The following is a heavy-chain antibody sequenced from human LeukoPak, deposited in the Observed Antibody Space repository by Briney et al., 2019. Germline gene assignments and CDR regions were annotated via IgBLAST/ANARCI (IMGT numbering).Heavy chain of an antibody. CDR3: ARHLSGYSILDC. Sequence: PSQTLSLTCSVSGDSFSSGGYYWSWIRQHPGKGLEWIGYIYNSGSTYYNPSLRSRVYISVDTSKNQFSLMLSSVTAADTAVYYCARHLSGYSILDCWGQGTLVTVSS. J-gene: IGHJ4*02. CDR2: IYNSGST. CDR1: GDSFSSGGYY. V-gene: IGHV4-31*03. D-gene: IGHD3-9*01.